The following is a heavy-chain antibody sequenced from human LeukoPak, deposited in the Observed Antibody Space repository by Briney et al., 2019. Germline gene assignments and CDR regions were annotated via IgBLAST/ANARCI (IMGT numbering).Heavy chain of an antibody. D-gene: IGHD2-2*01. CDR1: GGSFSGYY. CDR3: ARGVIVVVPAAKYYYYYGMDV. CDR2: INHSGST. J-gene: IGHJ6*02. V-gene: IGHV4-34*01. Sequence: SETLSLTCAVYGGSFSGYYWSWIRQPPVKGLEWIGEINHSGSTNYNPSLKSRVTISVDTSKNQFSLKLSSVTAADTAVYYCARGVIVVVPAAKYYYYYGMDVWGQGTTVTVSS.